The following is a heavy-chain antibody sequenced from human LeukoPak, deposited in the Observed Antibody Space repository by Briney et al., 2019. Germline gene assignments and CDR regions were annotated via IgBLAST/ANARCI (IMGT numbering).Heavy chain of an antibody. CDR3: ARYLYAFALDV. CDR2: ISTDGSII. J-gene: IGHJ6*03. D-gene: IGHD2-8*01. V-gene: IGHV3-74*01. Sequence: PGGSLRLSCADPGFTFSGNWMSWVRQSPGKGLMWVSHISTDGSIIRYGDSVKGRFTISRDKAKNTLYLQMNSLTAEDTGVYYCARYLYAFALDVWGKGTTVTVS. CDR1: GFTFSGNW.